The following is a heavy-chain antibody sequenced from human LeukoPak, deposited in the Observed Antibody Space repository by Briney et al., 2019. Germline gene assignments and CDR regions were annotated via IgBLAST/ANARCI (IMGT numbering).Heavy chain of an antibody. CDR1: GFTFSSYG. V-gene: IGHV3-30*03. D-gene: IGHD5-24*01. CDR2: ISYDGSNK. Sequence: PGRSLRLSCAASGFTFSSYGMHWVRQAPGKGLEWVAVISYDGSNKYYADSVKGRFTISRDNSKNTLYLQMNSLRSEDTAVYYCARAGTTDGYNFDYWGQGTLVTVSS. J-gene: IGHJ4*02. CDR3: ARAGTTDGYNFDY.